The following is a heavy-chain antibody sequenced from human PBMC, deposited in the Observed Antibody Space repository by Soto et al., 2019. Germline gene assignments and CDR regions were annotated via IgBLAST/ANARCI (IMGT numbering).Heavy chain of an antibody. Sequence: EMQLLDSGGGLVQPWGSLRLSCAASGFTFGSYSISWIRRPPGKGLEWVATISGSGESTYYADSVKGRFTISRDNSKNTLYLQMNSLRAEDTAVYHCAKGGEYWYFDLWGRGTLVTVSS. CDR1: GFTFGSYS. V-gene: IGHV3-23*01. J-gene: IGHJ2*01. CDR3: AKGGEYWYFDL. CDR2: ISGSGEST. D-gene: IGHD3-10*01.